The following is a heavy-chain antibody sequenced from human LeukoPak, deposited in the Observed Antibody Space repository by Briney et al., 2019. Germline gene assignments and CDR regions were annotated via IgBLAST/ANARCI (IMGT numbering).Heavy chain of an antibody. D-gene: IGHD3-10*01. V-gene: IGHV4-31*03. CDR3: AGSNGSGSYYTFDY. J-gene: IGHJ4*02. CDR1: GGSISRGGYY. CDR2: IYYSGST. Sequence: MSSETLSLTCTVSGGSISRGGYYWHWIRQHPGKGLEWIGYIYYSGSTYYNPSLKSRVTISVDTSKNQFSLKLSSVTAADTAVYYCAGSNGSGSYYTFDYWGQGTLVTVSS.